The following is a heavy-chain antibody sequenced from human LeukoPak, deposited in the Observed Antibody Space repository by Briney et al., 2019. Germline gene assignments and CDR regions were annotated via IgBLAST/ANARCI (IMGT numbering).Heavy chain of an antibody. CDR1: GFTFSTSW. V-gene: IGHV3-7*01. J-gene: IGHJ4*02. CDR2: IKQDGSEK. D-gene: IGHD5-18*01. Sequence: PGGSLRLSCTASGFTFSTSWMSWVRQAPGKGLEWVANIKQDGSEKYYVDSVRGRFTISRDNAKNSLYLRLNSPRVEDTAVYYCARGYSYGSTGTYWGQGALVTVSS. CDR3: ARGYSYGSTGTY.